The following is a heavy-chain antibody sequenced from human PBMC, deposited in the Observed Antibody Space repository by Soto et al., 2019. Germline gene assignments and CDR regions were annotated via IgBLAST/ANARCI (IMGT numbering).Heavy chain of an antibody. CDR2: INHSGST. CDR3: ARVRSPNIAARYFDY. CDR1: GGSFSGYY. Sequence: SEALSLTCAVYGGSFSGYYWSWIRQPPGKGLEWIGEINHSGSTNYNPSLKSRVTISVDTSKNQFSLKLSSVTAADTAVYYCARVRSPNIAARYFDYWGQGTLVTVSS. D-gene: IGHD6-6*01. V-gene: IGHV4-34*01. J-gene: IGHJ4*02.